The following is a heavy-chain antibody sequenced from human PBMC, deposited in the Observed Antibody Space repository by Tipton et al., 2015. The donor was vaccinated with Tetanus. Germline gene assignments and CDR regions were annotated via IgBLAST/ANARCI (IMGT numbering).Heavy chain of an antibody. CDR3: AREGRVVPADY. Sequence: QSGPEVKKPGASVKVSCKASGYTFTSYDINWVRQATGQGLEWMGWINPNSGGTNYAQKFQGRVTMTRDTSISTAYMELSRLRSDDTAVYYCAREGRVVPADYWGQGTLVTVSS. CDR2: INPNSGGT. CDR1: GYTFTSYD. V-gene: IGHV1-2*02. J-gene: IGHJ4*02. D-gene: IGHD2-2*01.